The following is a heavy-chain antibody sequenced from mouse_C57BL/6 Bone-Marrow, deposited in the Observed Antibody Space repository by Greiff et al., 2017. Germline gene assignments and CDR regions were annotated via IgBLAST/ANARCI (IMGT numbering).Heavy chain of an antibody. V-gene: IGHV5-12*01. CDR3: ARQRGSGLHYYAMDY. J-gene: IGHJ4*01. CDR1: GFTFSDYY. D-gene: IGHD1-1*01. Sequence: EVKLVESGGGLVQPGGSLKLSCAASGFTFSDYYMYWVRQTPEKRLEWVAYISNGGGSTYYPDTVKGRFTISRDNAKNTLYLQMSRLKSEDTAMYYCARQRGSGLHYYAMDYWGQGTSVTVSS. CDR2: ISNGGGST.